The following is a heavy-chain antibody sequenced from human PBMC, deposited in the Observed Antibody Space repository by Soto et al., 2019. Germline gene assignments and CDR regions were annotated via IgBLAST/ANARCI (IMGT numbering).Heavy chain of an antibody. CDR2: MYNTGST. J-gene: IGHJ5*02. V-gene: IGHV4-59*08. CDR1: GGSISGYY. Sequence: SETLSLTCAVSGGSISGYYWSWIRQPPGKGLEWIGYMYNTGSTNYNPSLKSRVTISVDTSKNQFSLKLSSVTAADTAVYYCARLLWSRGDWFDPWGQGTLVTVSS. CDR3: ARLLWSRGDWFDP. D-gene: IGHD3-10*01.